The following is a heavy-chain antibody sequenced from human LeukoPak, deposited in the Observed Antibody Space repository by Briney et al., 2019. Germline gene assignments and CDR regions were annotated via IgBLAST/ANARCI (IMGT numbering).Heavy chain of an antibody. D-gene: IGHD5-18*01. CDR2: VSGSGTTT. Sequence: GGSLRLSCGASGFXFGNYAISWVRQAPGKGLEWVSGVSGSGTTTYYADSVKGRFSISRDNSKNTLFLQMNSLRTDDTAVYYCAKDHRWGYGYYFDYWGQGTLVTVSS. CDR3: AKDHRWGYGYYFDY. CDR1: GFXFGNYA. V-gene: IGHV3-23*01. J-gene: IGHJ4*02.